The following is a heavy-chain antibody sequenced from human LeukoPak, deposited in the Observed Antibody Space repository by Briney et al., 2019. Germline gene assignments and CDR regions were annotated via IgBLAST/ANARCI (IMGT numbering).Heavy chain of an antibody. CDR2: ISSSSSYI. V-gene: IGHV3-21*01. Sequence: KPGGSLRLSCAASGFTFSSYSMNWVRQAPGKGLEWVSSISSSSSYIYYADSVKGRFTISRDNAKISLYLQMNSLRAEDTAVYYCARGFYGGNSAFDYWGQGTLVTVSS. CDR3: ARGFYGGNSAFDY. D-gene: IGHD4-23*01. CDR1: GFTFSSYS. J-gene: IGHJ4*02.